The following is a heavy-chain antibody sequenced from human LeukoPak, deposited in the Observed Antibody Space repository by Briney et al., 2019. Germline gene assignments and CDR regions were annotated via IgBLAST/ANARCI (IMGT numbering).Heavy chain of an antibody. V-gene: IGHV1-18*01. D-gene: IGHD3-10*01. CDR2: ISAYNGNT. J-gene: IGHJ2*01. CDR3: ARDIRGYYYGSGSQAWYFDL. CDR1: GYTFTTYG. Sequence: GASVRVSCTASGYTFTTYGISWVRQAPGQGLEWMGWISAYNGNTNYAQKLQGRVTMTTDTSTSTAYMELRSLRSDDTAVYYCARDIRGYYYGSGSQAWYFDLWGRGTLVTVSS.